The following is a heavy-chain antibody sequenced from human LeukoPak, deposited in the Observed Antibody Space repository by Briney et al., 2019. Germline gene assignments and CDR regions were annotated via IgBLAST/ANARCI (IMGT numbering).Heavy chain of an antibody. Sequence: WASVKVSCRASGYTFTSYYMHWVRQAPGQGLEWMGIINPSGGSRNYAQKFQGRVTMTRDTSTSTVYMELSSLRSEDTAVYYCARNQYGSSDYYYPDDWGQGSLVTAPS. CDR2: INPSGGSR. V-gene: IGHV1-46*01. CDR1: GYTFTSYY. J-gene: IGHJ4*01. D-gene: IGHD3-22*01. CDR3: ARNQYGSSDYYYPDD.